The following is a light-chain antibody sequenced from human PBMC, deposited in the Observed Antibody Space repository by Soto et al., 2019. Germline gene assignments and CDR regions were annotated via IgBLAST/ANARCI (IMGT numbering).Light chain of an antibody. CDR1: QSVLYSSNNKNY. Sequence: DIVMTQSPDSLAVSLGETATINCKSSQSVLYSSNNKNYLAWYQQRPGQPPNLLISWASTREAGVPGRFSGSGSGTDFTLTISSLQAEDVAVYYCQQYYSPPYTFGQGTKLEI. CDR2: WAS. J-gene: IGKJ2*01. V-gene: IGKV4-1*01. CDR3: QQYYSPPYT.